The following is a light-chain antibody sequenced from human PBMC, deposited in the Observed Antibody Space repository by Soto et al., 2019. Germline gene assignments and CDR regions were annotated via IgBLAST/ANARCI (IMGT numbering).Light chain of an antibody. V-gene: IGLV2-14*03. Sequence: QSVLTQPASVSGSPGQTITISCTGTSSNVGGYDYVSWYQHHPGTAPKLVISDDTTRPSGVSDRFSGSRSGNTASLTIAGLQAEDAADYYCSSYTTSSPLVFGGGTKLTVL. CDR1: SSNVGGYDY. CDR3: SSYTTSSPLV. CDR2: DDT. J-gene: IGLJ3*02.